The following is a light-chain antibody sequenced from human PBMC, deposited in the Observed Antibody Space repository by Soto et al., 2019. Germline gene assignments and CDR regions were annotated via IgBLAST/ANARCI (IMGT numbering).Light chain of an antibody. CDR1: QDISNY. V-gene: IGKV1-33*01. Sequence: DIQMTQSPSSLSASVGDRVTITWQASQDISNYLNWYQQKPGKAPKLLIYDASNLETGVPSRFSGSGSGTDFTFTISSLQPEDIATYYCQQYGSSAWTFGQGTKVDIK. J-gene: IGKJ1*01. CDR3: QQYGSSAWT. CDR2: DAS.